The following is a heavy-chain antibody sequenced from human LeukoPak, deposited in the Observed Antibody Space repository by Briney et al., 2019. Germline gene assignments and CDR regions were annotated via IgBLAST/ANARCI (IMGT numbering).Heavy chain of an antibody. CDR2: ISSSGSPI. J-gene: IGHJ4*02. CDR3: ARLGISGSYCWGF. D-gene: IGHD1-26*01. CDR1: GFTFSTYE. V-gene: IGHV3-48*03. Sequence: GGSLRLSCAASGFTFSTYEMNWVRQAPGKGLEWVSYISSSGSPIYYADSVKGRFTISRDNAKNSLYLQMNSLRAEDTAVYYCARLGISGSYCWGFWGQGTLVTVSS.